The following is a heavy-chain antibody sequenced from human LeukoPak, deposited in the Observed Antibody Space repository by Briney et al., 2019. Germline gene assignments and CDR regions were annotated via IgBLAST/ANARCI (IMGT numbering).Heavy chain of an antibody. V-gene: IGHV4-4*09. CDR1: GGSISSHY. CDR2: IYTSGST. J-gene: IGHJ6*03. D-gene: IGHD3/OR15-3a*01. Sequence: PSETLSLTCTVSGGSISSHYWSWIRQPPGQGLEWIGYIYTSGSTNHNPSLKSRVTISVDTSKNQFSLELSSVTAADTAVYYCARHPSLDWVGYMDVWGKGTTVTVSS. CDR3: ARHPSLDWVGYMDV.